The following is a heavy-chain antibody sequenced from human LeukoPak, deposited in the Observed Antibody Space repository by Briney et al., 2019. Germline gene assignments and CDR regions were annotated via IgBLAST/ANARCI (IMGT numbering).Heavy chain of an antibody. D-gene: IGHD3-10*01. CDR1: GASFSAND. J-gene: IGHJ4*02. CDR3: ARYCGSENYCISY. CDR2: INHSGAI. V-gene: IGHV4-34*01. Sequence: SETLSLTCAVYGASFSANDWIWIRQPPGKGLEWIGEINHSGAITYKPSLKSRLTISSDTSKNQFSLKLSSVTAADTAVYSCARYCGSENYCISYWGQGTLVTVSS.